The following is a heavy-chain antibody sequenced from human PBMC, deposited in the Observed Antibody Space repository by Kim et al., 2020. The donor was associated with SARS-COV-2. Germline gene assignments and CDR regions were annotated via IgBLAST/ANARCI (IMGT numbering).Heavy chain of an antibody. V-gene: IGHV3-21*01. CDR2: ISSSSYI. Sequence: GWSLRLSCAASGFTFSSYSMNCVRQAPGKGLEWVSSISSSSYIYYADSVKGRFTISRDNAKNSLYLQMNSLRAEDTAVYYCARGRIDYDILTGYYILGAFDIWGQGTMVTVSS. D-gene: IGHD3-9*01. J-gene: IGHJ3*02. CDR1: GFTFSSYS. CDR3: ARGRIDYDILTGYYILGAFDI.